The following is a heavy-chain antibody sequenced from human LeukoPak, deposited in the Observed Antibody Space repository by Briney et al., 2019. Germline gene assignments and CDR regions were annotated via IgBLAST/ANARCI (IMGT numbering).Heavy chain of an antibody. V-gene: IGHV3-23*01. CDR2: ISGSGGST. D-gene: IGHD6-19*01. CDR3: AKDRNAYSSGWYDY. Sequence: GGPLRLSCAASGFTFTGYTMGWVRQVPGKGLEWVSGISGSGGSTYYVDSVKGRFTISRDNSKNTLFLQMNSLRADDTAVYYCAKDRNAYSSGWYDYWGQGTLVTVSS. J-gene: IGHJ4*02. CDR1: GFTFTGYT.